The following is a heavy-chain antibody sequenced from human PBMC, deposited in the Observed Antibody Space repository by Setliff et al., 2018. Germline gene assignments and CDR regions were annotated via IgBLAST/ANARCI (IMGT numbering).Heavy chain of an antibody. V-gene: IGHV4-34*01. CDR1: GGSFSGYQ. Sequence: PSETLSLTCVVSGGSFSGYQWSWIRQPPGKGLDWIGDINHSGSTNYSPSLKSRVSISVDKSSNQFSLKLTSVTAADTAVYYCARAQVVFAISAPVWYFEFWGRGTQVTVSS. J-gene: IGHJ2*01. CDR3: ARAQVVFAISAPVWYFEF. D-gene: IGHD2-21*01. CDR2: INHSGST.